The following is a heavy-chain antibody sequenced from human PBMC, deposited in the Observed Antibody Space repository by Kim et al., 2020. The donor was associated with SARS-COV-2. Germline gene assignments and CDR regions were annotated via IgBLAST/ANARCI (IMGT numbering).Heavy chain of an antibody. CDR3: VKEFFDL. CDR2: VSSDGSNE. Sequence: GSLRLSCAASGFNFSSYGMHWVRQAPGKGLEWVAVVSSDGSNEYYTDSVKGRLTISRDNSKNTLYLQMNTLRTEDTAVYYCVKEFFDLWGQGALVTVSS. J-gene: IGHJ5*02. V-gene: IGHV3-30*18. CDR1: GFNFSSYG.